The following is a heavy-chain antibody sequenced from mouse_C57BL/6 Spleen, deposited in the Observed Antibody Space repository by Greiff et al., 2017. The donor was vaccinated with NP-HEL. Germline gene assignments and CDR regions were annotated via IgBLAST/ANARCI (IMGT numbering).Heavy chain of an antibody. CDR1: GYTFTSYW. J-gene: IGHJ2*01. CDR3: ARWGLGRYYFDY. Sequence: VQLQQPGAELVMPGASLKLSCKASGYTFTSYWMHWVKQRPGQGLEWIGEIDPSDSYTNYNQKFKGKSTLTVDKSSSTAYMQLSSLTSEDSAVYYCARWGLGRYYFDYWGQGTTLTVSS. CDR2: IDPSDSYT. D-gene: IGHD4-1*01. V-gene: IGHV1-69*01.